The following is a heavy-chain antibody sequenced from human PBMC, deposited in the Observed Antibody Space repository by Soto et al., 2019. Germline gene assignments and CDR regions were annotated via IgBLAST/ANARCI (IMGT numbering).Heavy chain of an antibody. CDR2: LSGGGTST. CDR1: GFTFSHYA. V-gene: IGHV3-23*01. J-gene: IGHJ5*02. D-gene: IGHD2-2*01. Sequence: EVQLLESGGGLVQPGGSLRLSCAASGFTFSHYAMNWVRQAPGKGLEWVSTLSGGGTSTYYADSVKGRYTISRDSSKNTLYLQMNSLRAEDTAVYYCAKGQGSSWDEFDPWGQGTLVTVSS. CDR3: AKGQGSSWDEFDP.